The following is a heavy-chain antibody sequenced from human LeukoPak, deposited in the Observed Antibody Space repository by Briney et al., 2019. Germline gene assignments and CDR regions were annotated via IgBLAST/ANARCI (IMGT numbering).Heavy chain of an antibody. D-gene: IGHD1-7*01. J-gene: IGHJ4*02. CDR3: ARDRVNWNYLSSVDY. CDR1: SGSISTSNYY. CDR2: IFYSGST. V-gene: IGHV4-39*02. Sequence: SETLSLTCTVSSGSISTSNYYWGWVRQPPGKALEWIGNIFYSGSTYYNPSLRSRVTISVDTSKNQFSLKLSSVTAEDTAVYYCARDRVNWNYLSSVDYWGQGTLVTVSS.